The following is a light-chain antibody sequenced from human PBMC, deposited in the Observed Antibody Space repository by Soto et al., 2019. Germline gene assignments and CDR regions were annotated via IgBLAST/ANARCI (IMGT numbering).Light chain of an antibody. CDR2: GAS. V-gene: IGKV3-20*01. Sequence: EIVLTQSPGTLSLSPGERATLSCRASQSVSNSYLAWYQHKPGQGLRLLIYGASSRATGIPDRFSGSGSGTDFTLTISRLEPEDFALYYCQKYGSSFTFGPGTKVDIK. J-gene: IGKJ3*01. CDR1: QSVSNSY. CDR3: QKYGSSFT.